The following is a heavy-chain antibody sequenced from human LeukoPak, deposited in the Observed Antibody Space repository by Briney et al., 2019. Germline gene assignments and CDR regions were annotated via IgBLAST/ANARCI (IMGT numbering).Heavy chain of an antibody. Sequence: PGGSLRLSRAASGFTFSSYAMSCVRQAPGKGLEWVSAISGSGGSTYYADSVKGRFTISRDNSKNTLYLQMNSLRAEDTAVYYCAILGGYCSIISCISGYWGQGTLVTVSS. CDR3: AILGGYCSIISCISGY. CDR2: ISGSGGST. V-gene: IGHV3-23*01. J-gene: IGHJ4*02. D-gene: IGHD2-2*01. CDR1: GFTFSSYA.